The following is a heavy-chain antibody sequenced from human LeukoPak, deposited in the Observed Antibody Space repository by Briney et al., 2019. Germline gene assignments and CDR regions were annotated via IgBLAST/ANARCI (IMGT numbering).Heavy chain of an antibody. J-gene: IGHJ4*02. CDR3: ARDLEDSFDY. D-gene: IGHD3/OR15-3a*01. CDR1: GGTFSNYA. V-gene: IGHV1-69*05. CDR2: IIRIFGRA. Sequence: SVTVSCNASGGTFSNYAISWVRQPPGQGIEWMGGIIRIFGRASYAEEFQGRVTVTTDETTSTAYMKLSSRRSEDMAVYYCARDLEDSFDYWGQGTLVTVSS.